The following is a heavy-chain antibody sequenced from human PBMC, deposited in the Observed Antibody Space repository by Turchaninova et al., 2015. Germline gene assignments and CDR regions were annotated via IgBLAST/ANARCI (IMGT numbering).Heavy chain of an antibody. Sequence: QVQLVPAGAEGTKPGASVKLPCKVSGYTLHELAIHGGRQAPGKGLEWMGGLDPEDGETLYAQKFQGRVTMTEDTSTDTAYMELSSLRSEDTAVYYCATDDDNFRSGYSYWGQGTLVTVSS. J-gene: IGHJ4*02. CDR2: LDPEDGET. CDR3: ATDDDNFRSGYSY. V-gene: IGHV1-24*01. CDR1: GYTLHELA. D-gene: IGHD3-3*01.